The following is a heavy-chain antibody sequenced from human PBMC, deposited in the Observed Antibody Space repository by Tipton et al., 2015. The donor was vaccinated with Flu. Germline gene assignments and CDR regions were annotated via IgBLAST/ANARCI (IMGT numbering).Heavy chain of an antibody. Sequence: QLVQSGAEVKKPGASVKVSCKASGFTFTSYDIDRVRQARGQGLEWMGWMNPNGDKTGYAQKFQGRVTMTWDTSKNTVYMELSSLTSEDTAVYYCARKEHSSYAWFDYYFGMDVWGQGTTVTVTS. V-gene: IGHV1-8*02. CDR3: ARKEHSSYAWFDYYFGMDV. D-gene: IGHD5-12*01. J-gene: IGHJ6*02. CDR1: GFTFTSYD. CDR2: MNPNGDKT.